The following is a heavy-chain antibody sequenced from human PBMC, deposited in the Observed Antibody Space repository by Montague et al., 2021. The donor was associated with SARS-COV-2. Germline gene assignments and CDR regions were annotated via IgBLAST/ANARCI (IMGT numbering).Heavy chain of an antibody. CDR3: AKEELLTTDGGGIVIAFDN. CDR2: INWNGGGI. J-gene: IGHJ4*02. CDR1: GFTFSDYA. D-gene: IGHD3-16*02. Sequence: SLRLSCAASGFTFSDYAMHWVRQPPGKGLEWVAFINWNGGGIHYADSVKGRFTISRDNAENALYLQMNSLRSEDTALYFCAKEELLTTDGGGIVIAFDNWGQGTLVTVSS. V-gene: IGHV3-9*01.